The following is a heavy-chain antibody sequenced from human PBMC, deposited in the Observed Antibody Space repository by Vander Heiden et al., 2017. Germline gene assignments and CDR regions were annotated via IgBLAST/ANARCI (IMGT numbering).Heavy chain of an antibody. D-gene: IGHD3-22*01. CDR3: AKGPMIVVVITAFDY. V-gene: IGHV3-23*01. CDR2: ISGSGGST. J-gene: IGHJ4*02. Sequence: EVQLLESGGGLVQPGGSLRLSCAASGFTFSSYAMSWVRQAPGKGLEWVSAISGSGGSTYYADSGKGRFTISRDNSKNTLYLQMNSLRAEDTAVYYCAKGPMIVVVITAFDYWGQGTLVTVSS. CDR1: GFTFSSYA.